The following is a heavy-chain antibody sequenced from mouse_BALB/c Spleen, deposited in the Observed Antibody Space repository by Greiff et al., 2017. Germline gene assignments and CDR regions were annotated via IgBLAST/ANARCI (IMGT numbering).Heavy chain of an antibody. V-gene: IGHV2-6-4*01. CDR1: GFSLSRYS. CDR3: ARNQGTTVVAKDWYFDD. CDR2: IWGGGST. J-gene: IGHJ1*01. D-gene: IGHD1-1*01. Sequence: QGQLQQSGPGLVAPPQTLSISCTVSGFSLSRYSVHWVRQPPGKGLEWLGMIWGGGSTDYNSALKSRLSISKDNSKSQVFLKMNSLQTDDTAMYYCARNQGTTVVAKDWYFDDWGAGTTVTVAS.